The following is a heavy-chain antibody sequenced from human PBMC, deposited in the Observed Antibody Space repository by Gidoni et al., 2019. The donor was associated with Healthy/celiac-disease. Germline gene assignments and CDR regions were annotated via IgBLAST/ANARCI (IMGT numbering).Heavy chain of an antibody. CDR1: GFTFSSYW. V-gene: IGHV3-7*01. CDR3: ARDFSDIVVVTAIYLWYFDL. J-gene: IGHJ2*01. CDR2: IKQAGSEK. D-gene: IGHD2-21*02. Sequence: EVQLVESGGGLGQPGGSLSLSCAASGFTFSSYWLRWVRQAPGKGLEWVANIKQAGSEKYYVDSVKGRFTISRDNAKNSLYLQMNSLRAEDTAVYYCARDFSDIVVVTAIYLWYFDLWGRGTLVTVSS.